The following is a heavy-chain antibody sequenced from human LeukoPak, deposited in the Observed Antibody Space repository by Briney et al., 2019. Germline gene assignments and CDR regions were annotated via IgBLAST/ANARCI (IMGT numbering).Heavy chain of an antibody. J-gene: IGHJ4*02. D-gene: IGHD3-10*01. Sequence: GGSLRLSCAASGFTFSGYAMTWVRPAPGKGLEWVSGITRSAVSTYYADSVRGRFTISRDNVNNRLFLQMNSLRDDDTAVYYCAKSDWFGEPGMDWGQGTLVSVSS. CDR3: AKSDWFGEPGMD. CDR2: ITRSAVST. V-gene: IGHV3-23*01. CDR1: GFTFSGYA.